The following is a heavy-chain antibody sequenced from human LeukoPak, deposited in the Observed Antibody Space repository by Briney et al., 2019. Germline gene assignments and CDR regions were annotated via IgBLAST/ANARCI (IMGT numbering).Heavy chain of an antibody. D-gene: IGHD3-10*01. CDR3: SKDLTSDFGGDLDP. CDR1: GSPFTNYA. J-gene: IGHJ5*02. CDR2: ISFDGSDK. Sequence: PGRSLRLSCAASGSPFTNYAVHWVRQAPGKGLEWVAAISFDGSDKYYTDSVKGRFTISRDNSKSTVYLQMNSLRVEDAAVYYCSKDLTSDFGGDLDPWGQGTLVTVSS. V-gene: IGHV3-30-3*01.